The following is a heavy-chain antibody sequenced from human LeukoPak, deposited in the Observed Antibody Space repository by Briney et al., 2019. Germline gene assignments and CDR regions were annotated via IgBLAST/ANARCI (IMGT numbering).Heavy chain of an antibody. Sequence: GGSLRLSCAASGXTFSSYSMNWVRQAPGKGLEWVSYISSSSSTIYYADSVKGRFTISRDNAKNSLYLQMNSLRDEDTAVYYCARDRYNWNNVYFDYWGQGTLVTVSS. CDR3: ARDRYNWNNVYFDY. D-gene: IGHD1/OR15-1a*01. V-gene: IGHV3-48*02. CDR2: ISSSSSTI. CDR1: GXTFSSYS. J-gene: IGHJ4*02.